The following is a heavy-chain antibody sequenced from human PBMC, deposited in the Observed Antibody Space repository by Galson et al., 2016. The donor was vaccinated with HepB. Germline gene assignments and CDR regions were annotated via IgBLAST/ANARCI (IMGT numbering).Heavy chain of an antibody. D-gene: IGHD2-8*01. J-gene: IGHJ3*01. CDR3: AKDTDDRINEGFDV. Sequence: SLRLSCAASGFTFSSYGMHWVRQAPGKGLEWVAVTSYDGSNKYYADSVKGRFTISRDNSKNTLYLQMNSLRAEDTAVYYCAKDTDDRINEGFDVWGQGTMVTVSS. CDR1: GFTFSSYG. CDR2: TSYDGSNK. V-gene: IGHV3-30*18.